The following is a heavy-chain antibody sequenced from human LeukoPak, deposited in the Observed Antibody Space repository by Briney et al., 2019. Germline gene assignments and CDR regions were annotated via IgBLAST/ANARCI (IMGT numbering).Heavy chain of an antibody. D-gene: IGHD3-3*01. CDR1: GYTFTGYY. V-gene: IGHV1-2*02. J-gene: IGHJ4*02. CDR3: ARLTYDFWSGYYGSFDY. CDR2: IYPNSGGT. Sequence: GASVKVSCKASGYTFTGYYMHWVRQAPGQGLEWMGWIYPNSGGTNYAQKFQGRVTMTRDTSISTAYMELSRLRSDDTAVYYCARLTYDFWSGYYGSFDYWGQGTLVTVSS.